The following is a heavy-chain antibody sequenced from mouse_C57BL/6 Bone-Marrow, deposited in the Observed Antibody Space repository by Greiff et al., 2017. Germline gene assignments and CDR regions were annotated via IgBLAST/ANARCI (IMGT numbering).Heavy chain of an antibody. J-gene: IGHJ3*01. V-gene: IGHV2-6*01. CDR2: IWGVGST. D-gene: IGHD4-1*01. CDR3: AIRTGTWFAY. Sequence: VKLQESGPGLVAPSQSLSITCTVSGFSLTSYGVDWVRQSPGKGLEWLGVIWGVGSTNYNSALKSRMSISKENSKSQVFLKRNRLQTDDTSMYYCAIRTGTWFAYWGQGTLVTVSA. CDR1: GFSLTSYG.